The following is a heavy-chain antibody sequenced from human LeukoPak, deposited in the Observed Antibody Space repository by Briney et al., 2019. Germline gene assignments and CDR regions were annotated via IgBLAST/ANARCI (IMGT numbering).Heavy chain of an antibody. V-gene: IGHV3-9*03. Sequence: SLRLSCATSGFTFDDYAMHWVRQAPGKGLEWVSTISWNSGFINYADSVRGRFTISRDNAKNSLYLQMNSLRPEDMALYYCARDVDSYGRTYYFDYWGQGTLVTVSS. CDR1: GFTFDDYA. D-gene: IGHD5-18*01. J-gene: IGHJ4*02. CDR3: ARDVDSYGRTYYFDY. CDR2: ISWNSGFI.